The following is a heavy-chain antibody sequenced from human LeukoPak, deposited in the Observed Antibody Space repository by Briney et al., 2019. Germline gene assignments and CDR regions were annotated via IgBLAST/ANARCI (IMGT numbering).Heavy chain of an antibody. CDR1: GFTFSSYS. J-gene: IGHJ2*01. CDR2: ISSSSSYI. Sequence: GGSLRLSCVASGFTFSSYSMNWVRQAPGKGLEWVSSISSSSSYIYYADSVKGRFTISRDNAKNSLYLQMNSLRAEDTAVYYCARVRKYSGYYSWYFDLWGRGTLVTVSS. CDR3: ARVRKYSGYYSWYFDL. V-gene: IGHV3-21*01. D-gene: IGHD5-12*01.